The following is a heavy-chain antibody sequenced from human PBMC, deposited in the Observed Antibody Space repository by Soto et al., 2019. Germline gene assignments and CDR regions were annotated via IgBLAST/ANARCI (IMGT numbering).Heavy chain of an antibody. CDR3: ARDTYDILTVQKRYFDY. CDR1: GFSFEDYT. D-gene: IGHD3-9*01. Sequence: LRLSCAASGFSFEDYTMHWVRHGPGKGPEWISLISWDGGRTLYSDSVKGRFIISRDNSKNSLYLQMNSLTTEDTALYYCARDTYDILTVQKRYFDYWGQRILVTVSS. CDR2: ISWDGGRT. J-gene: IGHJ4*02. V-gene: IGHV3-43*01.